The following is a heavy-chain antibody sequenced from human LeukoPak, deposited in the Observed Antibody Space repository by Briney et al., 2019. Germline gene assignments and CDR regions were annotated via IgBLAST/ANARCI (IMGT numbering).Heavy chain of an antibody. CDR2: TYYRSQWYS. J-gene: IGHJ4*02. Sequence: SQTLSLTCAISGDSVSSDGVAWNWIRQSTSRGLEWLGRTYYRSQWYSDYAASVKSRITIKPDTSKNQFSLQLNSVTPEDTAVYYCARDLYCSSYSCSFDYWGQGTLVTVSS. CDR3: ARDLYCSSYSCSFDY. V-gene: IGHV6-1*01. D-gene: IGHD2-15*01. CDR1: GDSVSSDGVA.